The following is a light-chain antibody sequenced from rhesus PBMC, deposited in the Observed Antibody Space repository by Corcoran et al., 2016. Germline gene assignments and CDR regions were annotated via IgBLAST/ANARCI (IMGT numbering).Light chain of an antibody. Sequence: EIVMTQSPATLSLSPGERATLSCRASQSVSSYVAWYQQKPGQAPRLLLLGPPSRATGIPDRFSGSGSGTDFTLIISSLAPEDVGLYYCQQYNNWNTFGGGTKVELQ. CDR3: QQYNNWNT. CDR2: GPP. CDR1: QSVSSY. V-gene: IGKV3S9*01. J-gene: IGKJ4*01.